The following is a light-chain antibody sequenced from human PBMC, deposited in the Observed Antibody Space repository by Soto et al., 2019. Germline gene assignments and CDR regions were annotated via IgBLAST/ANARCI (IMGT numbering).Light chain of an antibody. J-gene: IGKJ3*01. CDR2: LGS. CDR3: MQALQTGIT. CDR1: QSLLHSNGYNY. V-gene: IGKV2-28*01. Sequence: DIVMTQSPLSLPVTPGEPASIFCRSSQSLLHSNGYNYLDWYLQKPGQSPQLLIYLGSNRASGVPDRFSGSGSGTDFTLKISRVEAEDVGVYYCMQALQTGITFGPGTKVDIK.